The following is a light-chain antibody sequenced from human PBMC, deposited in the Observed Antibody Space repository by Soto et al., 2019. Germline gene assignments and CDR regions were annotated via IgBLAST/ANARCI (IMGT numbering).Light chain of an antibody. J-gene: IGLJ3*02. CDR2: RDS. V-gene: IGLV3-9*01. CDR1: NIGSKN. Sequence: SSELTQPLSASVALGQTARITCGGNNIGSKNEHWYQQKPGQAPVLVIYRDSNRPPGIPERFSGSSSWNTATLTISRAEAGDEADYYGQVWDSSAARVFGGGTQLTVL. CDR3: QVWDSSAARV.